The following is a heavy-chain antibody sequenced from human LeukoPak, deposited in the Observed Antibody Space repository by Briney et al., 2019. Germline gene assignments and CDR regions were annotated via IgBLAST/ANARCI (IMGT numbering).Heavy chain of an antibody. D-gene: IGHD6-19*01. Sequence: ASVKVSCKASGYTFFNYAIHWVRQAPGQRLEWMGWINTRTGSAYYSQELQGRLTITRDTSASTAYMELSSLRSEDMAVYYCAKDSGSGWYEFRWGQGTLVTVSS. J-gene: IGHJ4*02. CDR3: AKDSGSGWYEFR. V-gene: IGHV1-3*03. CDR1: GYTFFNYA. CDR2: INTRTGSA.